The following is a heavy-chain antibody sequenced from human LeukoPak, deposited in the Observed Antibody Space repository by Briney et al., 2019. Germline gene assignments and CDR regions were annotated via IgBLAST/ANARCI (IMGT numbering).Heavy chain of an antibody. J-gene: IGHJ3*02. CDR2: IYYRVST. CDR3: ARVSTWDHNRRRYRSALDI. V-gene: IGHV4-59*13. CDR1: GGSISSDY. Sequence: SETLSLTCTVSGGSISSDYWSWIRLPPRKGLDWKGIIYYRVSTMYNHSLKSRVPISRDTSKNQHSLKLSSVTAADTAVYYCARVSTWDHNRRRYRSALDIWGQGTLVTVSS. D-gene: IGHD3-16*02.